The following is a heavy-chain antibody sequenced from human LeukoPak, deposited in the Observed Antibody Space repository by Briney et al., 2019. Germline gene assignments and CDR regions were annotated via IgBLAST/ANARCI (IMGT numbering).Heavy chain of an antibody. J-gene: IGHJ4*02. V-gene: IGHV3-21*01. Sequence: GKSLRLSCAASGFTFSNYNMNWVRQAPGKGLEWVSFISSSSSYISYRDSVKGRFTISRDNAKNSLYLQMNSLRAEDTAVYYCARRAPLSSSKDSSGYYSDYWGQGTQVTVSS. CDR1: GFTFSNYN. D-gene: IGHD3-22*01. CDR2: ISSSSSYI. CDR3: ARRAPLSSSKDSSGYYSDY.